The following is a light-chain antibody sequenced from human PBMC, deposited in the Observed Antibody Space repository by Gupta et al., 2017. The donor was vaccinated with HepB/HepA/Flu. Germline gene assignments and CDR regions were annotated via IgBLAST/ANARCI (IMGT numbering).Light chain of an antibody. J-gene: IGLJ1*01. Sequence: QSVRTHPPPASGAPGQPVTISCTGITSNIGAGYDVHWYRQLPGAAPKLLIYGNNNRPSGVPDRFSGSKSGTSASLAITGLQAEDEADYYCQSYDSSLSGFVFGTGTKVTVL. CDR3: QSYDSSLSGFV. CDR1: TSNIGAGYD. V-gene: IGLV1-40*01. CDR2: GNN.